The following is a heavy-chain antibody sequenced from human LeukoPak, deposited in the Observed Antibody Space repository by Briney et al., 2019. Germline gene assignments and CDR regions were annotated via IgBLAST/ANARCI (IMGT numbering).Heavy chain of an antibody. CDR3: ARETTYYYYMDV. J-gene: IGHJ6*03. V-gene: IGHV3-30*19. Sequence: GGSLRLSCAASGFTFSSYGMHWVRQAPGKGLEWVAVISYDGSNKYYADSVKGRFTISRDNSKNTLYLQMNSLRAEDTAVYYCARETTYYYYMDVWGKGTTVTVSS. CDR1: GFTFSSYG. D-gene: IGHD1-7*01. CDR2: ISYDGSNK.